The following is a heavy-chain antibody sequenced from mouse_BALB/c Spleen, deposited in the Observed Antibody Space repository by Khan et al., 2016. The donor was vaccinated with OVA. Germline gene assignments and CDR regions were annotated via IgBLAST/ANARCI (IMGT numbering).Heavy chain of an antibody. J-gene: IGHJ4*01. Sequence: QVQLQQSGPGLVQPSQTLSITCTVSGFSLTRFGLHWVRQSPGKGLEWLGVIWRGGGTNYNAAFLSRQSIIMDNSKSQVFFTMNSLHADDNAIYSVDEKISNNLYEAIDYWGQGTSVANSS. V-gene: IGHV2-5*01. CDR3: DEKISNNLYEAIDY. CDR2: IWRGGGT. D-gene: IGHD6-1*01. CDR1: GFSLTRFG.